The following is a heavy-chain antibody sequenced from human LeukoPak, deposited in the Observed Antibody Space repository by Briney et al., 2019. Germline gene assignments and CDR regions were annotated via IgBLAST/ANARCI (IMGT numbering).Heavy chain of an antibody. CDR2: ISSSSSTI. D-gene: IGHD2-15*01. V-gene: IGHV3-48*04. CDR1: GFTFGSYA. CDR3: ARGPLAGGHLFDW. Sequence: PGGSLRLSCAASGFTFGSYAMNWVRQAPGKGLEWVSYISSSSSTIYYRDSVKGRFTISRDSAKNPLSLQMNGLRAEDTAVYFCARGPLAGGHLFDWWSQGTLVTVSS. J-gene: IGHJ4*02.